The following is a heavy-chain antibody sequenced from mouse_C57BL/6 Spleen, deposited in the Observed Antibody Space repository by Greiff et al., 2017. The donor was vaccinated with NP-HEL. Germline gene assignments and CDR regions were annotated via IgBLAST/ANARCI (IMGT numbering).Heavy chain of an antibody. J-gene: IGHJ2*01. Sequence: VQLQQSGAELVKPGASVKISCKASGYAFSSYWMNWVKQRPGKGLEWIGQIYPGGGDTNYNGKFKGKATLTADKSSSTAYMQLSSLTSEDSAVSFCAVAEYSNYVDYWGQGTTLTVSS. CDR3: AVAEYSNYVDY. D-gene: IGHD2-5*01. CDR2: IYPGGGDT. CDR1: GYAFSSYW. V-gene: IGHV1-80*01.